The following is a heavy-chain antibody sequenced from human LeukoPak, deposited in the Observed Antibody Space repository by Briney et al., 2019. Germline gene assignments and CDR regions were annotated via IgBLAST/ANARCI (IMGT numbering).Heavy chain of an antibody. CDR2: ISAYNGNT. CDR1: GYTFTSYG. D-gene: IGHD6-19*01. V-gene: IGHV1-18*01. J-gene: IGHJ4*02. CDR3: ARDLGLAVAATFDY. Sequence: SVKVSCKASGYTFTSYGISWVRQAPGQGLEWMGWISAYNGNTNYAQKLQGRVTMTTDTSTSTAYMELRSLRSDDTAVYYCARDLGLAVAATFDYWGQGTLVTVSS.